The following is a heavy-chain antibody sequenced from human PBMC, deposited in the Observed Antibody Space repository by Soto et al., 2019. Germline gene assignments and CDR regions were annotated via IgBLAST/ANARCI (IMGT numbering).Heavy chain of an antibody. CDR3: ARVPYDILTGYPIRYGMDV. D-gene: IGHD3-9*01. Sequence: HPAGSLRLSCAASGITVSNNYMNLVRQAPGKGLEWVSVIYSGGYTYYADSVKGRFTISRDNSKNTLYLQMNSLRAEDTAVYYCARVPYDILTGYPIRYGMDVWGQGTTVTVSS. V-gene: IGHV3-66*01. CDR1: GITVSNNY. J-gene: IGHJ6*02. CDR2: IYSGGYT.